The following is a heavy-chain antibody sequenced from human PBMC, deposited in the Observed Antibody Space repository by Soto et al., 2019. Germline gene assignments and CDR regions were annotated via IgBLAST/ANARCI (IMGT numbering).Heavy chain of an antibody. Sequence: QVQLVQSGAEVKKPGSSVKVSCKASGGTFSSYTISWVRQAPGQGLEWMGRIIPILGIANYAQKFQGRVTITADKPASTAYMEMSSVRSEDTDVCYCGRGGGLYGGNGRWYFDLWGRGTLVTVSS. V-gene: IGHV1-69*02. CDR1: GGTFSSYT. CDR2: IIPILGIA. CDR3: GRGGGLYGGNGRWYFDL. J-gene: IGHJ2*01. D-gene: IGHD2-15*01.